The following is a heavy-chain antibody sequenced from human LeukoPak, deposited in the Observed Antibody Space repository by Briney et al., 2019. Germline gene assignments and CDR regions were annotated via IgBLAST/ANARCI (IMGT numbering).Heavy chain of an antibody. CDR1: RFNFSNYA. CDR2: MSCDGSDK. Sequence: GGSLRPSCAASRFNFSNYAMHWVRQAPGRGLEWVAVMSCDGSDKYYADSVKDRFTSSSDNAKQSLYLQINILRVGDTGLYYCGSWGEGALDNWGQGTLVTVSS. D-gene: IGHD1-26*01. CDR3: GSWGEGALDN. J-gene: IGHJ4*02. V-gene: IGHV3-30*04.